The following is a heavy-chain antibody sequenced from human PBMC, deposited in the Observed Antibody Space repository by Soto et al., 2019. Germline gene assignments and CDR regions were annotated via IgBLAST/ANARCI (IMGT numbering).Heavy chain of an antibody. Sequence: PVGSLRLSCAASGFTFSSYWMHWVRQAPGKGLVWVSRINSDGSSTSYADSVKGRFTISRDNAKNTLYLQMNSLRAEDTAVYYCARDGYDFWKNYYYYGMDVWGQGTTVTVSS. J-gene: IGHJ6*02. CDR3: ARDGYDFWKNYYYYGMDV. V-gene: IGHV3-74*01. D-gene: IGHD3-3*01. CDR2: INSDGSST. CDR1: GFTFSSYW.